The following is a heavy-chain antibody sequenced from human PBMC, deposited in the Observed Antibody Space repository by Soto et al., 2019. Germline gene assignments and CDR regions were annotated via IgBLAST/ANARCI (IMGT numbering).Heavy chain of an antibody. Sequence: QLQLQESGSGLVKPSQTLSLTCAVSGGSISSGGYSWSWIRQPPGKGLEWIGYIYHSGSTYYNPAPXSXXTISVDRSKSQFSLELSSLTAADTAVYSCARVPSPWGQGTLVTVSS. CDR1: GGSISSGGYS. V-gene: IGHV4-30-2*01. CDR3: ARVPSP. J-gene: IGHJ5*02. CDR2: IYHSGST.